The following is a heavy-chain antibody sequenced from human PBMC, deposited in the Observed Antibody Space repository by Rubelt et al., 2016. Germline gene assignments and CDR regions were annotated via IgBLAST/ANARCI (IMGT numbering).Heavy chain of an antibody. D-gene: IGHD6-13*01. CDR1: GGSISSSSYY. J-gene: IGHJ6*02. Sequence: QVQLQQWGAGLLKPSETLSLTCTVSGGSISSSSYYWGWIRQPPGKGLEWIGSIYYSGSTYYNPSLKSRVTISVDTSKNQFPLKVRSVTAADTAVYYCARQGGAAARYYVWGQGTTVTVSS. CDR2: IYYSGST. V-gene: IGHV4-39*01. CDR3: ARQGGAAARYYV.